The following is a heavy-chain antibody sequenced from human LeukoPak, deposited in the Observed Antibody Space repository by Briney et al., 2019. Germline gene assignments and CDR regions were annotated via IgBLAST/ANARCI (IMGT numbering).Heavy chain of an antibody. CDR3: ARGSGWYSYYYGMDV. D-gene: IGHD6-13*01. J-gene: IGHJ6*01. Sequence: PSETLSLTCTVAGGSISSSSYYWGWIRQPPGKGLECIGSIYYSGSTYYNPSLKSRVTISVDTSKHQFSLKLSSVTAADTAVYYCARGSGWYSYYYGMDVWGQGTTVTVSS. CDR1: GGSISSSSYY. V-gene: IGHV4-39*07. CDR2: IYYSGST.